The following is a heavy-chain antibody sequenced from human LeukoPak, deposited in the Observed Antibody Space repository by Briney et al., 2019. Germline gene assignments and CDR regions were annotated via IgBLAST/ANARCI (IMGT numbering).Heavy chain of an antibody. Sequence: PGGSLRLSCAASGFTVSSNYMSWVRQAPGKGLEWVSVIYSGGSTYYTDSVKGRFTISRDNSKNTLYLQMNSLRAEDTAVYCCVVYYGSGSSYRVDYWGQGTLVTVSS. CDR1: GFTVSSNY. V-gene: IGHV3-53*01. D-gene: IGHD3-10*01. CDR3: VVYYGSGSSYRVDY. CDR2: IYSGGST. J-gene: IGHJ4*02.